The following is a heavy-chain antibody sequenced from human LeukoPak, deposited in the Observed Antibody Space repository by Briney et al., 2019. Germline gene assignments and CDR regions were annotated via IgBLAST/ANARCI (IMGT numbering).Heavy chain of an antibody. CDR3: ARQYYDFWSGYYTLFDY. D-gene: IGHD3-3*01. Sequence: PGGSLRLSCAASGFTFSSYWMSWVRQAPGKGLEWVANIKQDGSEKYYVDSVKGRFTISRDNAKNSLYLQMNSLRAEDTAVYYCARQYYDFWSGYYTLFDYWGQGTLVTVSS. V-gene: IGHV3-7*01. CDR2: IKQDGSEK. J-gene: IGHJ4*02. CDR1: GFTFSSYW.